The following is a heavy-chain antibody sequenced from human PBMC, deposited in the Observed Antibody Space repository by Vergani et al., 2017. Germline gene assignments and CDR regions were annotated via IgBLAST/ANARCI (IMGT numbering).Heavy chain of an antibody. CDR1: GGSISSYY. V-gene: IGHV4-34*01. J-gene: IGHJ6*03. D-gene: IGHD3-3*01. CDR3: ARGRGAYYDFWSGYYIDYYYMDV. CDR2: INHSGST. Sequence: QVQLQESGPGLVKPSETLSLTCTVSGGSISSYYWSWIRQPPGKGLEWIGEINHSGSTNYNPSLKSRVTISVDTSKNQFSLKLSSVTAADTAVYYCARGRGAYYDFWSGYYIDYYYMDVWGKGTTVTVSS.